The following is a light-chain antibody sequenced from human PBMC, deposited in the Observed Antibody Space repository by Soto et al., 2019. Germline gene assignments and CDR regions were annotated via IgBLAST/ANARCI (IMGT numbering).Light chain of an antibody. Sequence: DIQLTQSPSFLSASVGDRVTITCRASQGISSYLAWYQQKPGKAPKLLIYAASTLQSGVPSRFSGSGSGTEFTLTLSSLQTEDFATYYCQQLNSYPLTFGPGTKVDI. CDR2: AAS. V-gene: IGKV1-9*01. CDR3: QQLNSYPLT. J-gene: IGKJ3*01. CDR1: QGISSY.